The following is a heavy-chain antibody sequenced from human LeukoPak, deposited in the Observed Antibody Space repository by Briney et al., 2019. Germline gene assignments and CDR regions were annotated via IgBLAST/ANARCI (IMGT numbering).Heavy chain of an antibody. CDR2: INHSGST. J-gene: IGHJ4*02. CDR3: ARANGRQPGYGY. Sequence: SETLSLTCAVYGGSFSGYYWSWIRQPPGKGLEWIGEINHSGSTNYNPSLKSRVTISVDTSKNQFSLKLSSVTAADTAVYYCARANGRQPGYGYWGQGTLVTVSS. D-gene: IGHD2-8*01. CDR1: GGSFSGYY. V-gene: IGHV4-34*01.